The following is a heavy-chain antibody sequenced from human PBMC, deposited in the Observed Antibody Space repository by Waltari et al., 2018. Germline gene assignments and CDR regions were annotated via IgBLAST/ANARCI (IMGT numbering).Heavy chain of an antibody. CDR2: ISSSSSYI. V-gene: IGHV3-21*01. D-gene: IGHD6-6*01. Sequence: EVQLVESVGGLVKPGGSLRLSCAASGFSFRSYSMHWVRQAPGKGLEWVSSISSSSSYIYYADSVKGRFTISRDNAKNSLYLQMNSLRAEDTAVYYCARGSEYFQHWGQGTLVTVSS. CDR3: ARGSEYFQH. J-gene: IGHJ1*01. CDR1: GFSFRSYS.